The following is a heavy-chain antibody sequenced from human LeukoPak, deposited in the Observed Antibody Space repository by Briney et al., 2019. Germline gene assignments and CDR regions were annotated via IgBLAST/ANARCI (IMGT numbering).Heavy chain of an antibody. D-gene: IGHD6-13*01. V-gene: IGHV4-38-2*02. J-gene: IGHJ4*02. CDR3: ARKDSSSHFDY. CDR2: IYHSAST. CDR1: GYSISSGYY. Sequence: SETLSLTCTVSGYSISSGYYWGWIRQPPGKGLEWIGSIYHSASTYYNPSLKSRVTISVDTSKNQFSLKLSSVTAADTAVYYCARKDSSSHFDYWGQGTLVTVSS.